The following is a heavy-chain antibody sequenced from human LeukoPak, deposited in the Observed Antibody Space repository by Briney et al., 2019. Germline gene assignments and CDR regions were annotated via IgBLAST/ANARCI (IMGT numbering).Heavy chain of an antibody. CDR1: RFNFNSFV. CDR2: ISTSSGYI. CDR3: VRGKKPGWDMSYIDY. Sequence: GGSLRLSCAASRFNFNSFVMGWVRQPPGKGLEWVSSISTSSGYIFYADSLKGRVTISRDNAKNSLYLQMNSLRAEDTAVYYCVRGKKPGWDMSYIDYWGQGILVTVSS. D-gene: IGHD1-14*01. J-gene: IGHJ4*02. V-gene: IGHV3-21*06.